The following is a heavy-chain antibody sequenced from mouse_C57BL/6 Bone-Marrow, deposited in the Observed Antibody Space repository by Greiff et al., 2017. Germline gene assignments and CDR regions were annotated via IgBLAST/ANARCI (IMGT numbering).Heavy chain of an antibody. V-gene: IGHV14-4*01. CDR1: GFNFKDDY. J-gene: IGHJ2*01. CDR3: TVSSYDYFDY. CDR2: IDPENGDT. D-gene: IGHD1-1*01. Sequence: EVQLQQSGAELVRPGASVKLSCTASGFNFKDDYMHWVKQRPEQGLEWIGWIDPENGDTEYASKFQGKATITADTSSNTAYLQLSSLTSEDTAVYYCTVSSYDYFDYWGQGTTLTVSS.